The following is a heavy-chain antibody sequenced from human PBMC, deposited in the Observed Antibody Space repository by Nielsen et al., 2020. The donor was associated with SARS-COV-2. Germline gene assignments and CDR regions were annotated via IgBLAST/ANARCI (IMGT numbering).Heavy chain of an antibody. J-gene: IGHJ4*02. V-gene: IGHV3-30*03. Sequence: GESLKISCAASGFTFSSYGIHWVRQAPGKGLEWVALISYDGSTKHYTESVKGRFTISRDNSKNTLYLQMNSLRAEDTAVYYCARDGGMARAFDYWGQGTLVTVSS. CDR2: ISYDGSTK. CDR3: ARDGGMARAFDY. D-gene: IGHD3-16*01. CDR1: GFTFSSYG.